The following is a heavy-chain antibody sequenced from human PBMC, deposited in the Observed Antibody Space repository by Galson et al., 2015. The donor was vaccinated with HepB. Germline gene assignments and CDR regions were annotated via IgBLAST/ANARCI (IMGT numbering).Heavy chain of an antibody. Sequence: SLRLSCAASGFTFSSYAMHWVRQTPGKGLEWVAVISYDGSNKYYADSVKGRFTISRDNSKNTLYLQMNSLRAEDTAVYYCARDGGAMVTSRYYYYGMDVWGQGTTVTVSS. CDR3: ARDGGAMVTSRYYYYGMDV. D-gene: IGHD5-18*01. CDR2: ISYDGSNK. J-gene: IGHJ6*02. V-gene: IGHV3-30*01. CDR1: GFTFSSYA.